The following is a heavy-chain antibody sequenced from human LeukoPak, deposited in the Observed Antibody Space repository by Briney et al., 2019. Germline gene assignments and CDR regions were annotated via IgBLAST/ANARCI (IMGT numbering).Heavy chain of an antibody. V-gene: IGHV3-23*01. Sequence: PGGSLRLSCAVSGFTFRTYAMSWVRQAPGKGLEWVSAISASGGTTYYADSVKGRFTISRDNSKNTLYLQVNTVRAEDTAVYFCAKLSSFGHLSRVRFDPWGQGTLVTVSS. CDR3: AKLSSFGHLSRVRFDP. CDR2: ISASGGTT. D-gene: IGHD3-10*01. CDR1: GFTFRTYA. J-gene: IGHJ5*02.